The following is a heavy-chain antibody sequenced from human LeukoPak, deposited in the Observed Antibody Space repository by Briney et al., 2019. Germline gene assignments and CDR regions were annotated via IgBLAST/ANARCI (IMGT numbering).Heavy chain of an antibody. CDR1: GFTFSSYW. J-gene: IGHJ4*02. D-gene: IGHD2/OR15-2a*01. V-gene: IGHV3-74*01. CDR3: AKDPDAFYRYYFDY. Sequence: GGSLRLSCAASGFTFSSYWMHWVRQAPGKGLVWVSRINSDGSSTSYADSVKGRFTISRDNAKNTLYLQMSSLRAEDTAVYYCAKDPDAFYRYYFDYWGQGTLVTVSS. CDR2: INSDGSST.